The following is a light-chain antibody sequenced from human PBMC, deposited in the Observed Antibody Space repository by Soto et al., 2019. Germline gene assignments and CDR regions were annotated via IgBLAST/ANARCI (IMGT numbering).Light chain of an antibody. Sequence: PGERATLSCMASENVRTFVDWYQQKPGQAPRLLIYGASNRATGIPARFSGSGSGTDFTLTISNLEPEDFAVYYCQQYNNWPPSITFGQGTRLEIK. V-gene: IGKV3-11*01. CDR3: QQYNNWPPSIT. CDR1: ENVRTF. CDR2: GAS. J-gene: IGKJ5*01.